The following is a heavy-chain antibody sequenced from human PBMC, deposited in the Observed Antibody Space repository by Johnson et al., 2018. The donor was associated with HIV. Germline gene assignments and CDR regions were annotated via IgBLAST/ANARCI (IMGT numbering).Heavy chain of an antibody. D-gene: IGHD2-8*01. Sequence: VQLVESGGGLVQPGGSLRLSCAASGLTISDNYMSWVRQAPGKGLEWVANIKQDGSEKYYVDSVKGRFTISRDNAKNSLYLQMNSLRAEDTAVYYCARALGLEVCAFDIWGQGTMVTVSS. CDR1: GLTISDNY. J-gene: IGHJ3*02. CDR3: ARALGLEVCAFDI. CDR2: IKQDGSEK. V-gene: IGHV3-7*03.